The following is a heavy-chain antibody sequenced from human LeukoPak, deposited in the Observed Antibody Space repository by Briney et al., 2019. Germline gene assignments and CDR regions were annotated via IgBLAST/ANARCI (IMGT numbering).Heavy chain of an antibody. Sequence: GGSLRLSCAASGFSFSSYSMNWVRQAPGKGLEWVSSISGSTSYIYYADSVKGRFTISRDNSKNTLYLQMNSLRAEDTAVYYCAKKWQQLVPGFDYWGQGTLVTVSS. D-gene: IGHD6-13*01. V-gene: IGHV3-21*04. J-gene: IGHJ4*02. CDR2: ISGSTSYI. CDR3: AKKWQQLVPGFDY. CDR1: GFSFSSYS.